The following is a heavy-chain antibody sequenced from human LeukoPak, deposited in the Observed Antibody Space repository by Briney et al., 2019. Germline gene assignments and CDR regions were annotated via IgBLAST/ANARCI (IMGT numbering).Heavy chain of an antibody. CDR1: GGSISSYY. CDR3: ARKTGNYYGSGSYYGRKDAFDI. Sequence: PSETLSLTCTVSGGSISSYYWSWIRQPAGKGLEWIGRIYTSGSTNYNPSLKSRVTMSVDTSKNQFSLKLSSVTAADTAVYYCARKTGNYYGSGSYYGRKDAFDIWGQGTMVTVSS. J-gene: IGHJ3*02. V-gene: IGHV4-4*07. CDR2: IYTSGST. D-gene: IGHD3-10*01.